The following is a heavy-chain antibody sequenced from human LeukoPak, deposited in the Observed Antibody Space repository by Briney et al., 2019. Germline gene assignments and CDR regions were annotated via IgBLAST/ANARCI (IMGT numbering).Heavy chain of an antibody. CDR2: ISYSGTT. J-gene: IGHJ4*02. D-gene: IGHD3-22*01. CDR3: ARTYYYDSSGYYFFDY. CDR1: GDSISTYNYY. Sequence: PSETLSLTCTVSGDSISTYNYYWGWIRQTPGMGLEWIGSISYSGTTYYNPSLKSRVTISVDTSKNQFSLKLSSVTAADTAVYYCARTYYYDSSGYYFFDYWGQGTLVTVSS. V-gene: IGHV4-39*01.